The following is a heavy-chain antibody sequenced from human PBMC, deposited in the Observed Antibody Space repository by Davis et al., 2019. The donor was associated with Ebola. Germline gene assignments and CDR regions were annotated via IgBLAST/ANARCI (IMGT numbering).Heavy chain of an antibody. CDR1: GFVFSDFS. J-gene: IGHJ4*02. CDR2: ITKGSDAI. CDR3: ARDRFFAFDF. D-gene: IGHD3/OR15-3a*01. Sequence: PGGSLRLSCAASGFVFSDFSMNWVRQAPGKGLEWITYITKGSDAIHYADSVKGRFTVSRDNAKNSVFLQMSSLRDEDSAVYYCARDRFFAFDFWSQGVHVSVS. V-gene: IGHV3-48*02.